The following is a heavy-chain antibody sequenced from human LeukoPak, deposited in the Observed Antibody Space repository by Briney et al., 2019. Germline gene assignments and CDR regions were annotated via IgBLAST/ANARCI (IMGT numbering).Heavy chain of an antibody. CDR1: GASINTNSYY. J-gene: IGHJ4*02. CDR2: VFYSGNT. V-gene: IGHV4-39*07. CDR3: ARPFLRFSSGWHFDY. D-gene: IGHD6-19*01. Sequence: SETLSLTCPVSGASINTNSYYWGWIRQPPGKGLEWIGNVFYSGNTNYNPSLKSRVTISIDASKNQFSLKLSSVTAADTAIYYCARPFLRFSSGWHFDYWGQGILVTVSS.